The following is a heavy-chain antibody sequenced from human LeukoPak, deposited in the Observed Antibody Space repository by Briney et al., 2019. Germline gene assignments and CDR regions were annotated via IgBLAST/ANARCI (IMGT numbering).Heavy chain of an antibody. D-gene: IGHD6-19*01. CDR3: AKSVAGTGDPVDY. V-gene: IGHV3-23*01. J-gene: IGHJ4*02. CDR1: GFTFSSYA. Sequence: GGSLRLSCAASGFTFSSYAMSWVRQAPGKGLEWFSNISGRGGSTYCADSVKGRFTISRDNSKNTLYLQMNSLRAEDTAVYYCAKSVAGTGDPVDYWGQGTLVIVSA. CDR2: ISGRGGST.